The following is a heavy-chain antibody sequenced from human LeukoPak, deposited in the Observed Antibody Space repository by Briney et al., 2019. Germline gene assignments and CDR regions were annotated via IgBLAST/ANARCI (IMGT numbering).Heavy chain of an antibody. CDR3: AKELGCSSTSCYPTGKGPFDY. D-gene: IGHD2-2*01. V-gene: IGHV3-30*02. Sequence: GGSLRLSCAASGFTFSSYGMHWVRQAPGKGLEWVAYIRYDGSNKYYADSVKGRFTISRDNSKNTLYLQVNSLRAEDTAVYYCAKELGCSSTSCYPTGKGPFDYWGQGTLVTVSS. CDR1: GFTFSSYG. J-gene: IGHJ4*02. CDR2: IRYDGSNK.